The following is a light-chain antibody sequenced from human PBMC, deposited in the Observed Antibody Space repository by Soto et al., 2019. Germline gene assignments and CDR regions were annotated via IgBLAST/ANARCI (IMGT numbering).Light chain of an antibody. V-gene: IGKV3-11*01. CDR1: QYINTR. Sequence: EIVLTQSPATLSSFPGDRVTLSCRASQYINTRLAWYQHRPGQAPRLLIYQTSLRAAGIPARFSASGSGTDFTLTISDVQPEDFALYYCQHYNNWPPAWTFGQGTKV. J-gene: IGKJ1*01. CDR3: QHYNNWPPAWT. CDR2: QTS.